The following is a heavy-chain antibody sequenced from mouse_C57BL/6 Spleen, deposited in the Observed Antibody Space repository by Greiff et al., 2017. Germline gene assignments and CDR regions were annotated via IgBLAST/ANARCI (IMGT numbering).Heavy chain of an antibody. Sequence: HVQLQQPGAELVRPGSSVKLSCKASGYTFTSYWMHWVKQRPIQGLEWIGNIDPSDSETHYNQKFKDKATLTVDKSSSTAYMQLSSLTSEDSAVYYCARGETYDYGSSSFDYWGQGTTLTVSS. CDR2: IDPSDSET. CDR1: GYTFTSYW. CDR3: ARGETYDYGSSSFDY. D-gene: IGHD1-1*01. V-gene: IGHV1-52*01. J-gene: IGHJ2*01.